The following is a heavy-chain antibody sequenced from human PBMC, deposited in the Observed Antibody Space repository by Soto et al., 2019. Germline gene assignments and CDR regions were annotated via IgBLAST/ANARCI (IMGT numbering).Heavy chain of an antibody. CDR3: AREGSGYNF. D-gene: IGHD5-12*01. V-gene: IGHV1-69*13. J-gene: IGHJ4*02. CDR1: GGSFSNSG. CDR2: IVPVFGRP. Sequence: SVKVSCKASGGSFSNSGISWVRQAPGQGLEWMGGIVPVFGRPNYAQRFRGRLTITADESTSTGYMELISLRSDDTAVYYCAREGSGYNFWGQGTQVTVSS.